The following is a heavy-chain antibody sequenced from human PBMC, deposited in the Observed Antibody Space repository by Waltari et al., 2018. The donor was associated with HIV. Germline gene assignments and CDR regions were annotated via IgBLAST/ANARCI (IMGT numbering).Heavy chain of an antibody. CDR2: ILSGDSDT. V-gene: IGHV5-51*01. CDR1: GYSFTSYW. D-gene: IGHD3-10*01. Sequence: EVQLVQSGAEVKKPGESLKISCKGSGYSFTSYWIGWVRQMPGKGLEWMGIILSGDSDTRYSPSFQGQVTISADNSISTSYLQWSILKASYTAMYYCSRHKFCELCGYYYYYGMDVLGQGTTVTVSS. J-gene: IGHJ6*02. CDR3: SRHKFCELCGYYYYYGMDV.